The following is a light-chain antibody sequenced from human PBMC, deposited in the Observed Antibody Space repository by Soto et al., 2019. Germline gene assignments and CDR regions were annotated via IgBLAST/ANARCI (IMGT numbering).Light chain of an antibody. Sequence: EIVMTQSPATLSVSPGERATLSCRASQSVSSNLAWYQQKPGQAPRLLIYGASTRAPGIPTRFSGSGSGTEFTLTISSLQPEDFAVYYCQQYNNWPPYTFGQGTKLEIK. CDR1: QSVSSN. CDR3: QQYNNWPPYT. CDR2: GAS. J-gene: IGKJ2*01. V-gene: IGKV3-15*01.